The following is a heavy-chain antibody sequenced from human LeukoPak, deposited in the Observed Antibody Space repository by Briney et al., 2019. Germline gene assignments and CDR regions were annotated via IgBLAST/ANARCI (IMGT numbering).Heavy chain of an antibody. CDR2: INPNSGGT. V-gene: IGHV1-2*02. J-gene: IGHJ4*02. D-gene: IGHD3-22*01. CDR3: ARDYYDSSGPLDY. Sequence: ASVKVSCKASGYTFTGYYMHWVRQAPGQGLEWMGWINPNSGGTNYAQKFQGRVTMTRDTSISTAYMELRSLRSDDTAVYYCARDYYDSSGPLDYWGQGTLVTVSS. CDR1: GYTFTGYY.